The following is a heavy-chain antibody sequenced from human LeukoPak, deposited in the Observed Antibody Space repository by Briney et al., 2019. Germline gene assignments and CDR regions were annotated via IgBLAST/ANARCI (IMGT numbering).Heavy chain of an antibody. CDR3: AKSLEGLLPLLPVEY. Sequence: GGSLRRSCAASGFTFGSHAMTWVRQAPGKGLEWVSAISYTGSTYYADSVKGRFTISRDDSKNTLYLQMNSLRAEDTALYYCAKSLEGLLPLLPVEYWVQGNRVTVSS. CDR1: GFTFGSHA. J-gene: IGHJ4*02. V-gene: IGHV3-23*01. D-gene: IGHD2-15*01. CDR2: ISYTGST.